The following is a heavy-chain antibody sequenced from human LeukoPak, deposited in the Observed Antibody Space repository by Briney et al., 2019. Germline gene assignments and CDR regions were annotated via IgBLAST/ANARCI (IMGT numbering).Heavy chain of an antibody. CDR2: ISSSSSYI. J-gene: IGHJ6*02. CDR1: GFTFSSYS. CDR3: ARDRTILWFGELYYYYYGMDV. D-gene: IGHD3-10*01. Sequence: GGSLRLSCAASGFTFSSYSMNWVRQAPGKGLEWVSSISSSSSYIYYADSVKGRFTISRDNAKNSLYLQMNSLRAEDTAVYYCARDRTILWFGELYYYYYGMDVWGQGTTVTVSS. V-gene: IGHV3-21*01.